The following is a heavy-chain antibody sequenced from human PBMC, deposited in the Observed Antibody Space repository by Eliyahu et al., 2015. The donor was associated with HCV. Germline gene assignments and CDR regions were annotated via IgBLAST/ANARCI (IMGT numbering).Heavy chain of an antibody. CDR3: ARDIYGSGSYSVSWFDP. CDR2: IYYSGST. D-gene: IGHD3-10*01. CDR1: GGSISSSSYY. Sequence: QLQLQESGPGLVKPSETLSLTCTVSGGSISSSSYYWGWIRQPPGKGLEWIGSIYYSGSTDYNPSLKSRVTISVDTSKNQFSLKLSSVTAADTAVYYCARDIYGSGSYSVSWFDPWGQGTLVTVSS. V-gene: IGHV4-39*07. J-gene: IGHJ5*02.